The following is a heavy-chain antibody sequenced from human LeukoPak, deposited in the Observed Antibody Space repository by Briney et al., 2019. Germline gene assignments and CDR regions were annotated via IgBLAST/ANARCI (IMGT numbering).Heavy chain of an antibody. Sequence: ASVKVSCKASGYTFTSYDINWVRQATGQGLEWMGWMNPNSGNTNYAQKLQGRVTMTTDTSTSTAYMELRSLRSDDTAVYYCARSIVVVPAAINGYYMDVWGKGTTVTISS. CDR2: MNPNSGNT. D-gene: IGHD2-2*01. J-gene: IGHJ6*03. CDR1: GYTFTSYD. CDR3: ARSIVVVPAAINGYYMDV. V-gene: IGHV1-18*01.